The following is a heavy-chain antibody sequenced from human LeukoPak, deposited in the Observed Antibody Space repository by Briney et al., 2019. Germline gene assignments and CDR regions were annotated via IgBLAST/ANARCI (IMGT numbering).Heavy chain of an antibody. Sequence: GGSLRLSCAASGFTFNIYSMNWVRQAPGKGLEWVASISNSGSHIYYTDSVKGRFTISRDNAKNSLYLQMNSLRAEDTALYYCARGSSGSYIDYWGQGTLVTVSS. CDR2: ISNSGSHI. CDR1: GFTFNIYS. D-gene: IGHD1-26*01. J-gene: IGHJ4*02. CDR3: ARGSSGSYIDY. V-gene: IGHV3-21*01.